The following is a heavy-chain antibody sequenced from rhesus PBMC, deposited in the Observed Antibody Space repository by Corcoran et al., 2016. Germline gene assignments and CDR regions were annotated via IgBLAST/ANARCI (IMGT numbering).Heavy chain of an antibody. CDR2: ISGSGGST. D-gene: IGHD2-39*02. CDR3: ARTSSGVVVSATFDY. V-gene: IGHV4-173*01. CDR1: GGSLRSHY. Sequence: QVQLQESGPGLVKPSETLSLTCAASGGSLRSHYWRWITQPPGMGLVWIGRISGSGGSTDYNPSLKSRVTISTDTSKNQFSLKLSSVTAADTAVYYCARTSSGVVVSATFDYWGQGVLVTVSS. J-gene: IGHJ4*01.